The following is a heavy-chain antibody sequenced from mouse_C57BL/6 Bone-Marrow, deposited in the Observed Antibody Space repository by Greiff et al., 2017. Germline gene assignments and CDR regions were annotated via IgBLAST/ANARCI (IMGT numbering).Heavy chain of an antibody. Sequence: EVQLVESGGGLVKPGGSLKLSCTASGFTFSDYGMHWVRQAPEKGLEWVAYISSGSSTIYYADTVKGQFTISRDNAKSTLYLQMTSLRSEDTAMYYCARWLLRWYFDVWGTGTTVTVSS. J-gene: IGHJ1*03. V-gene: IGHV5-17*01. CDR2: ISSGSSTI. CDR3: ARWLLRWYFDV. CDR1: GFTFSDYG. D-gene: IGHD2-3*01.